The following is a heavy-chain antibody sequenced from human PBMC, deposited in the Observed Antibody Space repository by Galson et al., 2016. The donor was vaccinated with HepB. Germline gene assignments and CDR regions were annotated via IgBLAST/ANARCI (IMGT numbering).Heavy chain of an antibody. CDR2: ISSSSGYI. CDR3: ARDTNYYYESSGFPSAFDC. CDR1: GFTLRTYS. J-gene: IGHJ4*02. V-gene: IGHV3-21*01. D-gene: IGHD3-22*01. Sequence: SLRLSCAASGFTLRTYSMNWVRQAPGKGLEWVSSISSSSGYIYYADSVKGRFTISRDNAKNSLYLQMNSLRAEDTAVYYCARDTNYYYESSGFPSAFDCWGQGTLVTVSS.